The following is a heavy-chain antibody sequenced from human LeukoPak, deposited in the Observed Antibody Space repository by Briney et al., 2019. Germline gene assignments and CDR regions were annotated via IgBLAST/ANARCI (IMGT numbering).Heavy chain of an antibody. CDR3: ARARIAVAGPFDY. CDR1: GFTVSSNY. D-gene: IGHD6-19*01. V-gene: IGHV3-53*01. J-gene: IGHJ4*02. CDR2: IYNGGTT. Sequence: GGSLRLSCAASGFTVSSNYMSWVRQAPGKGLEWVSIIYNGGTTNYADSVKGRFTISRDNSKNTLHLQMNSLRVEDTAVYYCARARIAVAGPFDYWGQGTLSPSPQ.